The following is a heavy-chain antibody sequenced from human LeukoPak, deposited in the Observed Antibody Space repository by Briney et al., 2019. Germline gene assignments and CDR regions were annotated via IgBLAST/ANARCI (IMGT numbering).Heavy chain of an antibody. CDR3: ARGQYFFDP. CDR2: INHSGST. CDR1: GGSISSSSYY. Sequence: SETLSLTCTVSGGSISSSSYYWGWIRQPPGKGLEWIGEINHSGSTNYNPSLKSRVTISVDTSKNQFSLKLSSVTAADTAVYYCARGQYFFDPWGQGTLVTVSS. V-gene: IGHV4-39*07. J-gene: IGHJ5*02. D-gene: IGHD2/OR15-2a*01.